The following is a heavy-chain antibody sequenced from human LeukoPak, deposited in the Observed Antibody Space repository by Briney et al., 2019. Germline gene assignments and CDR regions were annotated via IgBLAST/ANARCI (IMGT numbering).Heavy chain of an antibody. CDR3: ARYCSSTSCPPFDY. D-gene: IGHD2-2*01. CDR2: ISHSGST. J-gene: IGHJ4*02. Sequence: SETLSLTCAVYGGSFSGYYWSWIRQPPGKGLEWIGEISHSGSTNYNPPLKSRVTISVDTSKNQFSLKLSSVTAADTAVYYCARYCSSTSCPPFDYWGQGTLVTVSS. V-gene: IGHV4-34*01. CDR1: GGSFSGYY.